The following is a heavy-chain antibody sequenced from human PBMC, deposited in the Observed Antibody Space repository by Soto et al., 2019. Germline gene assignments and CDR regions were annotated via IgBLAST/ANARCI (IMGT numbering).Heavy chain of an antibody. CDR1: VDSVSSNSAA. D-gene: IGHD6-19*01. Sequence: SQTLSLTCAISVDSVSSNSAAWNWIRQSPSRGLEWLGRTYYRSKWYNDYAVSVKSRITINPDTSKNQFSLQLNSVTPEDTAVYYCARDLGSWSGWSAPFDPWGQGTLVTVSS. J-gene: IGHJ5*02. CDR3: ARDLGSWSGWSAPFDP. CDR2: TYYRSKWYN. V-gene: IGHV6-1*01.